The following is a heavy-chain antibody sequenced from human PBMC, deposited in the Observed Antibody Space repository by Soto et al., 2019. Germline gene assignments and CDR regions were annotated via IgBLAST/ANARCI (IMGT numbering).Heavy chain of an antibody. CDR3: AHRRDGPGPWSFDL. J-gene: IGHJ2*01. CDR2: IYWDDDN. Sequence: QITLKESGPTLVNPTQTLTLTCTFSGVSLSTSGVGVGWIRQPPGKALEWLALIYWDDDNRYSPSLKSRLTLTKENSKTRVVFTMTNMDPVETATYYCAHRRDGPGPWSFDLWGGCTLVTVSP. CDR1: GVSLSTSGVG. V-gene: IGHV2-5*02.